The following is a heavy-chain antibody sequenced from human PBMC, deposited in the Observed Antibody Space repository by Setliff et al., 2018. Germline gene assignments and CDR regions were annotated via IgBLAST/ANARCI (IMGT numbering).Heavy chain of an antibody. D-gene: IGHD1-26*01. CDR1: GYTFTNFG. V-gene: IGHV1-18*01. Sequence: ASVKVSCKASGYTFTNFGISWVREAPGQGLEWMGWISASNGKTNYAQKFQGRVTMTTDTSASTAYMDLRSLRSDDTAVYYCARLVRYCTRTACQKVAGVESWGQGTLVTVSS. CDR2: ISASNGKT. J-gene: IGHJ5*01. CDR3: ARLVRYCTRTACQKVAGVES.